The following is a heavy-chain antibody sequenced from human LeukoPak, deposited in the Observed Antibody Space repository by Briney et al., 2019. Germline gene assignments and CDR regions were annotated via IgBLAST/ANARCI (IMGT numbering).Heavy chain of an antibody. Sequence: SETLSLTCTVSGGSISRGSYYWSWIRKPAGKGLEWIGRIYTSGSTNYNPSLKSRVTISFDTSKNQFSLKLSSVSAADTAVYYCARDALDPLYDSSVIAFDIWGQGTMVTVSS. CDR3: ARDALDPLYDSSVIAFDI. D-gene: IGHD3-22*01. V-gene: IGHV4-61*02. CDR1: GGSISRGSYY. CDR2: IYTSGST. J-gene: IGHJ3*02.